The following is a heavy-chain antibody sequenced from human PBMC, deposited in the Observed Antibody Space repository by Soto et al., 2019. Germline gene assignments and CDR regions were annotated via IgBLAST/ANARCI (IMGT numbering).Heavy chain of an antibody. J-gene: IGHJ4*02. D-gene: IGHD3-22*01. Sequence: QVQLVQSGAEVKKPGASVKVSCKASGYIFTNHYIHWVRQAPGQGLEWMGIINPSGGSTNYLQKFQGRITMTRETYTSTVDMELSSLRSEDTAVYFCARADYYDSSGFYYDCWGQGTLVTVSS. CDR1: GYIFTNHY. CDR2: INPSGGST. CDR3: ARADYYDSSGFYYDC. V-gene: IGHV1-46*01.